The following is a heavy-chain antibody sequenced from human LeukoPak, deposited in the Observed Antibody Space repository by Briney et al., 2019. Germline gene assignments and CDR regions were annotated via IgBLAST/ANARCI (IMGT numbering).Heavy chain of an antibody. CDR3: ARDGSDYYDSSGYYYYLEYFQH. D-gene: IGHD3-22*01. J-gene: IGHJ1*01. CDR1: GFTFSNYA. V-gene: IGHV3-7*01. Sequence: GGSLRLSCAASGFTFSNYAMTWVRQAPGKGLEWVANIKQDGSEKYYVDSVKGRFTISRDNAKNSLYLQMNSLRAEDTAVYYCARDGSDYYDSSGYYYYLEYFQHWGQGTLVTVSS. CDR2: IKQDGSEK.